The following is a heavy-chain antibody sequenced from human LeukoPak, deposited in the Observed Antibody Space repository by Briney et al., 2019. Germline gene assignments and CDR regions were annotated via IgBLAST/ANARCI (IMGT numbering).Heavy chain of an antibody. V-gene: IGHV3-30*18. D-gene: IGHD3-16*02. CDR1: GFTFSSYG. Sequence: GGSLRLSCAASGFTFSSYGMHWVRQAPGRGLEWVAVISYDGSKKYYADSVKGRFTISRDNSKNTLYLQMNSLRAEDTAVYYCAKDLVVITFGGVIVTPFDYWGQGTLVTVSS. J-gene: IGHJ4*02. CDR3: AKDLVVITFGGVIVTPFDY. CDR2: ISYDGSKK.